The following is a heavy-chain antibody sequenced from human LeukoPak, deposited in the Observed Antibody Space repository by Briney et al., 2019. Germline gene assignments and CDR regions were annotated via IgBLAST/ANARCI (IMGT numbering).Heavy chain of an antibody. CDR1: GFTFSSYS. CDR3: ARDLTAAVDY. V-gene: IGHV3-48*04. CDR2: ISSSSSTI. J-gene: IGHJ4*02. D-gene: IGHD6-13*01. Sequence: GGSLRLSCAASGFTFSSYSMNWVRQAPGKGLEWVSYISSSSSTIYYADSVKGRFTISRDNAKNSLYLQMNSLRAENTAVYYCARDLTAAVDYWGQGTLVTVSS.